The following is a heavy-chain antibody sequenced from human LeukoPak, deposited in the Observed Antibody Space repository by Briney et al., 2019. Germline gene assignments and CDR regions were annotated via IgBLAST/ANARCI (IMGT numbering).Heavy chain of an antibody. CDR3: AKWGDNYLSTKGGYFDY. D-gene: IGHD5-24*01. J-gene: IGHJ4*02. CDR1: GFTFSSYA. Sequence: GGSLRLSCAASGFTFSSYAMSWVRQAPGKGLEWVTAISGSGGSTYYADSVKGRFTISRDNSKNTLYLQMNSLRAEDTAVYYCAKWGDNYLSTKGGYFDYWGQGTLVTVSS. CDR2: ISGSGGST. V-gene: IGHV3-23*01.